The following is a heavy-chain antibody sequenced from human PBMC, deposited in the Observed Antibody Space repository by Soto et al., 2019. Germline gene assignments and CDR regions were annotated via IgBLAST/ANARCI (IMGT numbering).Heavy chain of an antibody. D-gene: IGHD6-6*01. J-gene: IGHJ4*02. Sequence: TSETLSLTCAVYGGSFSGYYWSWIRQPPGKGLEWIGEINHSGSTNYNPSLKSRVTISVDTSKNQFSLKLSSVTAADTAVYYCARGKIRIAARTGLDYWGQGTLVTVS. V-gene: IGHV4-34*01. CDR1: GGSFSGYY. CDR3: ARGKIRIAARTGLDY. CDR2: INHSGST.